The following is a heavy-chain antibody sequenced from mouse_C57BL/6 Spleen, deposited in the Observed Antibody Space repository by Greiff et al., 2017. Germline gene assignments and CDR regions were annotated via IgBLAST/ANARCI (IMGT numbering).Heavy chain of an antibody. V-gene: IGHV1-26*01. J-gene: IGHJ2*01. CDR2: INPNNGGT. CDR3: ARFYGYAFDY. CDR1: GYTFTDYY. Sequence: VQLQQSGPELVKPGASVKISCKASGYTFTDYYMNWVKQSHGKSLEWIGDINPNNGGTSYNQKFKGKATLTVDKSSSTAYMELRSLTSEDSAVYYCARFYGYAFDYWGQGTTLTVSS. D-gene: IGHD2-2*01.